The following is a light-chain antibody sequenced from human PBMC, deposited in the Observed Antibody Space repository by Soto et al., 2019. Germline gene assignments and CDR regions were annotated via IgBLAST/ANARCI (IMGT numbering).Light chain of an antibody. J-gene: IGLJ2*01. Sequence: QSALTQPASVSGSPGQSITISCTGTSSDVGGYNSVSWYQQHPGKAPKLMIYEVSNRPSGVSKRFSGSKSGNTASLTISGLQAEDEADYYCSSYTSSSTVVFGGGTTVTVL. CDR1: SSDVGGYNS. CDR3: SSYTSSSTVV. CDR2: EVS. V-gene: IGLV2-14*01.